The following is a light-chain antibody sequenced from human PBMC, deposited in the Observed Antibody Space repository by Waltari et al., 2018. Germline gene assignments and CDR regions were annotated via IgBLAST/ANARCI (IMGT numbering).Light chain of an antibody. CDR1: SRAVGGYKY. CDR3: CSYAGSYTYV. V-gene: IGLV2-11*01. Sequence: QSALTQPRSVSGSSGQSVHIPCTGPSRAVGGYKYVPWYPQHPGKAPKLMIYDVSKRPSGVPDRFSGSKSGNTASLTISGLQAEDEADYYCCSYAGSYTYVFGTGTKVTVL. J-gene: IGLJ1*01. CDR2: DVS.